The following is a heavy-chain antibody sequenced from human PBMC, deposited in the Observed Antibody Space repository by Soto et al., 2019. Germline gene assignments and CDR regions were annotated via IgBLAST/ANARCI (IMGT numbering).Heavy chain of an antibody. CDR3: GHRAVPACAHYYDRDD. CDR1: GGSISSGAYY. Sequence: PSETLSLTCTVSGGSISSGAYYWSWIRHHPGKGLEWIGYISYSGTTYYNPSLKSRVIVSVDTSKNQFSLTLSSVTAADTAVYYCGHRAVPACAHYYDRDDWGKGTTVTVS. V-gene: IGHV4-31*03. D-gene: IGHD2-2*01. J-gene: IGHJ6*03. CDR2: ISYSGTT.